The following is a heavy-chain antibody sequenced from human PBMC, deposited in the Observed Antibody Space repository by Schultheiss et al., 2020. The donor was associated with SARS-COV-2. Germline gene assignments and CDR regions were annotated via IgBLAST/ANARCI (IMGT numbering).Heavy chain of an antibody. V-gene: IGHV4-39*07. CDR1: GGSISSSSYY. J-gene: IGHJ3*02. D-gene: IGHD1-14*01. CDR2: IYTSGST. CDR3: ARERSRNSSRAFDI. Sequence: SETLSLTCTVSGGSISSSSYYWGWIRQPPGKGLEWIGSIYTSGSTNYNPSLKSRVTISVDTSKNQFSLKLSSVTAADTAVYYCARERSRNSSRAFDIWGQGTMVTVSS.